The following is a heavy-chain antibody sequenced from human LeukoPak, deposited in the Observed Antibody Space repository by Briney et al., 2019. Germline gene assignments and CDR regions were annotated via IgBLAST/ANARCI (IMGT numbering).Heavy chain of an antibody. Sequence: SETLSLTCTVPGGSISSYYWSWIRQPPGKGLEWIGYIYYSGSTNYNPSLKSRVTISVDTSENQFSLKLSSVTAADTAVYYCARHRLSYDYVWGSYRFSVYAFDIWGQGTMVTVSS. CDR1: GGSISSYY. V-gene: IGHV4-59*08. CDR2: IYYSGST. CDR3: ARHRLSYDYVWGSYRFSVYAFDI. J-gene: IGHJ3*02. D-gene: IGHD3-16*02.